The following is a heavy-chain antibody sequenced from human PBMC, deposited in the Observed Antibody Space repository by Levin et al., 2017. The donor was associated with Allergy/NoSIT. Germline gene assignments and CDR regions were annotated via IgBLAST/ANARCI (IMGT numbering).Heavy chain of an antibody. D-gene: IGHD3-9*01. V-gene: IGHV3-30-3*01. CDR2: ISYDGSNK. CDR3: ARSKIAYDILTGYYRGGYFDY. Sequence: GESLKISCAASGFTFSSYAMHWVRQAPGKGLEWVAVISYDGSNKYYADSVKGRFTISRDNSKNTLYLQMNSLRAEDTAVYYCARSKIAYDILTGYYRGGYFDYWGQGTLVTVSS. J-gene: IGHJ4*02. CDR1: GFTFSSYA.